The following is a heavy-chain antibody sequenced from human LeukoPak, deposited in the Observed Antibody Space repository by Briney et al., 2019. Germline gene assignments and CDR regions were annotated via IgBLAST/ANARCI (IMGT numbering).Heavy chain of an antibody. Sequence: ASVKVSCKASGYTFTSYDINWVRQATGQGLEWVGWVNPNSGNTGYAQKFQGRVTMTRNTSITTAYMELSGLTFEDTAVYYCARPGGVWFGELGLGGMAFWGQGTTVTVSS. J-gene: IGHJ6*02. CDR1: GYTFTSYD. V-gene: IGHV1-8*01. CDR2: VNPNSGNT. D-gene: IGHD3-10*01. CDR3: ARPGGVWFGELGLGGMAF.